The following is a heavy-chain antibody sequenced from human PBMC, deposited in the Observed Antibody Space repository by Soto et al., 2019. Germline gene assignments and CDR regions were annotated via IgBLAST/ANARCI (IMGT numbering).Heavy chain of an antibody. CDR2: IYPGGSDT. Sequence: GESLKISCKGSGYSFTSYWIGWVRQMPGKGLEWMGIIYPGGSDTKYSPSFQGQVTISADKSISTAYLQWSSLKASDTAMYYCARRQYSSSWYYFDYWGQGTLVTVSS. J-gene: IGHJ4*02. CDR1: GYSFTSYW. D-gene: IGHD6-13*01. V-gene: IGHV5-51*01. CDR3: ARRQYSSSWYYFDY.